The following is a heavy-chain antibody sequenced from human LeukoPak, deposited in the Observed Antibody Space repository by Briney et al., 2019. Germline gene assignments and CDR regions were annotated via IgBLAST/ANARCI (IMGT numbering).Heavy chain of an antibody. J-gene: IGHJ3*02. CDR2: INPSGGST. V-gene: IGHV1-46*01. CDR1: GYTFTSYY. CDR3: ARESLTGDAFDI. D-gene: IGHD3-10*01. Sequence: GASVKVSCKASGYTFTSYYMHWVRQAPGQALEWMGIINPSGGSTSYAQKFQGRVTMTRDTSTSTVYMELSSLRSEDTAVYYCARESLTGDAFDIWGQGTMVTVSS.